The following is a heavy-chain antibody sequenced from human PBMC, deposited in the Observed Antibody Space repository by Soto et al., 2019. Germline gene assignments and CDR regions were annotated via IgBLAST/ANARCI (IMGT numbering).Heavy chain of an antibody. CDR2: ISAYNGNT. V-gene: IGHV1-18*01. J-gene: IGHJ6*02. CDR1: GYTFTSYG. D-gene: IGHD6-13*01. CDR3: ARGRRNGVYSSSWYDPLYYYYGMDV. Sequence: QVQLVQSGAEVKKPGASVKVSCKASGYTFTSYGISWVRQAPGQGLEWMGWISAYNGNTNYAQKLQGRVTMTTDTPTSTAYMELRSLRSDDTAVYYCARGRRNGVYSSSWYDPLYYYYGMDVWGQGTTVTVS.